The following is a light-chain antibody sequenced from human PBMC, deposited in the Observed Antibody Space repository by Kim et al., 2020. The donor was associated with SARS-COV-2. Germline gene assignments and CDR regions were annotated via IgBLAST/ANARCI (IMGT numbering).Light chain of an antibody. Sequence: SVGLGKTARITCGGNNIGSKNVHWYQQKPGQAPVLVIYRDSNRPSGIPERFSGSNSGNTATLTISRAQAGDEADYYCQVWDSSTYVFGTGTKVTVL. CDR2: RDS. CDR3: QVWDSSTYV. V-gene: IGLV3-9*01. CDR1: NIGSKN. J-gene: IGLJ1*01.